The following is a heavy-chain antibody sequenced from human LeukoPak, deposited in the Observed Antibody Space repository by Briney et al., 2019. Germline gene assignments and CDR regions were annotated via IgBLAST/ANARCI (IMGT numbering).Heavy chain of an antibody. J-gene: IGHJ6*03. D-gene: IGHD2-21*01. CDR1: GFTFSNYG. Sequence: GGSLRLSCVVSGFTFSNYGMRWVRQAPGKGLEWVAFIRYDGSNKYYADSVKGRFTISRDNSKNTLYLQMNSLRAEDTAVYYCAKCGGDFRYYYMDVWGKGTTVTVSS. V-gene: IGHV3-30*02. CDR3: AKCGGDFRYYYMDV. CDR2: IRYDGSNK.